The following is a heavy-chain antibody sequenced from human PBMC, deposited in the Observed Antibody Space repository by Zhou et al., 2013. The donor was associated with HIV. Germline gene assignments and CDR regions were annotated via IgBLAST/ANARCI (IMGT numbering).Heavy chain of an antibody. V-gene: IGHV4-59*01. CDR1: GGSISTYY. CDR2: IYYSGTT. J-gene: IGHJ6*03. CDR3: ARARPMYYYYMDV. Sequence: QVQLQESGPGLVKPSETLSLTCTVSGGSISTYYWTWIRQPPGKGLEWVGYIYYSGTTNYNPSLKSRVTLSVDTSKNQFSLKLISVTAADTAVYYCARARPMYYYYMDVWGKGTTVTGLL.